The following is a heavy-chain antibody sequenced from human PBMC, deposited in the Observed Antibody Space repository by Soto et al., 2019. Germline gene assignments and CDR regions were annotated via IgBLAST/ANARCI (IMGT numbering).Heavy chain of an antibody. CDR1: GFTFTTYA. J-gene: IGHJ3*02. Sequence: GGSLRLSCAASGFTFTTYAMNWVRQAPGKGLQWVSAISPGGGSTYYSDSVRGRFTISRDNSIKTLYLQMSSLRTEDTAVYYCAHPRGYGVFDAFDIWGQGTTVTVS. V-gene: IGHV3-23*01. CDR3: AHPRGYGVFDAFDI. D-gene: IGHD4-17*01. CDR2: ISPGGGST.